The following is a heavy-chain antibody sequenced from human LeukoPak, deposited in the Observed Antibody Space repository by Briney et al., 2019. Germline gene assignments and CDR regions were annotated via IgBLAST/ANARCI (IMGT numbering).Heavy chain of an antibody. Sequence: GGSLSLSCAASGFTFSSYSMNWVRQAPGKGLEWVSSISSSSSYIYYADSVKGRFTISRDNAKNSLYLQMNSLRAEDTAVYYCARVESSGWYDVDYWGQGTLVTVSS. D-gene: IGHD6-19*01. CDR1: GFTFSSYS. V-gene: IGHV3-21*01. CDR3: ARVESSGWYDVDY. J-gene: IGHJ4*02. CDR2: ISSSSSYI.